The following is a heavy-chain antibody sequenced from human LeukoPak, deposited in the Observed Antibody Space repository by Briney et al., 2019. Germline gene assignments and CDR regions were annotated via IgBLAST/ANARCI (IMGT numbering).Heavy chain of an antibody. Sequence: PSETLSLTCSVSGGSISSYYWSWIQQPPGKGLEWIGYIYYSGSTNYNPSLKSRVTISVDTSKNQFSLKLSSVTAADTAVYYCARHQRGWYFDYWGQGTLVTVSS. D-gene: IGHD6-19*01. CDR3: ARHQRGWYFDY. V-gene: IGHV4-59*08. J-gene: IGHJ4*02. CDR2: IYYSGST. CDR1: GGSISSYY.